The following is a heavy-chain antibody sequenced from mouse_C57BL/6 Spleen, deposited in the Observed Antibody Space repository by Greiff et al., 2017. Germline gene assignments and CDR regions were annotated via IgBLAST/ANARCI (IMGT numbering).Heavy chain of an antibody. Sequence: QVQLQQSGPELVKPGASVKISCKASGYAFSSSWMNWVKQRPGKGLEWIGRIYPGDGDTNYHGKFKGKATLTADKSSSTAYMQLSRLTSEDSAVXFCARYGDCGSSYAFDYWGQGTSVTVSA. D-gene: IGHD1-1*01. CDR1: GYAFSSSW. J-gene: IGHJ4*01. V-gene: IGHV1-82*01. CDR2: IYPGDGDT. CDR3: ARYGDCGSSYAFDY.